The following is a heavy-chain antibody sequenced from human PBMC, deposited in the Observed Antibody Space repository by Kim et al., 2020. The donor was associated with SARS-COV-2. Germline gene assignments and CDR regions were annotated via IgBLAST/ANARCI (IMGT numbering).Heavy chain of an antibody. J-gene: IGHJ5*02. V-gene: IGHV5-51*01. Sequence: GESLKISCKGSGYSFTSYWIGWVRQMPGKGLEWMGIIYPGDSDTRYSPSFQGQVTISADKSISTAYLQWSSLKASDTAMYYCARASMVRGVRAWFDPWGQGTLVTVSS. D-gene: IGHD3-10*01. CDR3: ARASMVRGVRAWFDP. CDR1: GYSFTSYW. CDR2: IYPGDSDT.